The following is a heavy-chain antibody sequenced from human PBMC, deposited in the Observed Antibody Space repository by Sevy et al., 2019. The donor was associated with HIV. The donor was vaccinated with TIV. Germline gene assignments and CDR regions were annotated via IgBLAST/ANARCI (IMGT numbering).Heavy chain of an antibody. J-gene: IGHJ4*02. CDR1: GGSFNNDY. D-gene: IGHD3-22*01. CDR3: ARVPADSSGWFDY. CDR2: VSRAGTT. Sequence: SETLSLTCAVYGGSFNNDYWTWIRQPPGKGLEWIGEVSRAGTTKYNPSLQSRTTMSLDTSTNQFSLKLTSVTAADTAVYYCARVPADSSGWFDYWGQGTLVTVSS. V-gene: IGHV4-34*10.